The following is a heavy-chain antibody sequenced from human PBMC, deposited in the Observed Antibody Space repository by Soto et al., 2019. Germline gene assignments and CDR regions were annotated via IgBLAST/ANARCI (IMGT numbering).Heavy chain of an antibody. Sequence: QVQLQESGPGLVKPSQTLSLTCNVFDGFISSGGYYWGWIRQLPGKGLEWNGHIFYNGNTQYNPSLKSRATISVKTSKNQFSLELSSVTAADSAMYYCVRERYYGSGSHNFFGPWGQGTLVTVSS. V-gene: IGHV4-31*03. J-gene: IGHJ5*02. CDR3: VRERYYGSGSHNFFGP. CDR1: DGFISSGGYY. D-gene: IGHD3-10*01. CDR2: IFYNGNT.